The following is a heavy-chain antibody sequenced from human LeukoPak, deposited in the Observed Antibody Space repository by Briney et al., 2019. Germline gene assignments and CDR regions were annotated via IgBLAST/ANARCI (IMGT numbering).Heavy chain of an antibody. Sequence: ASVKVSCKASGYDFTTNYIHWVRQATGQGLEWMGTINPSVGSTTYGQRFQGRVTMTRDTSTTTAYMDLSSLTSEDTAVYYCAKGYCTGASCYVLDSWGQGTLVTVSS. CDR2: INPSVGST. J-gene: IGHJ4*02. D-gene: IGHD2-15*01. CDR3: AKGYCTGASCYVLDS. CDR1: GYDFTTNY. V-gene: IGHV1-46*01.